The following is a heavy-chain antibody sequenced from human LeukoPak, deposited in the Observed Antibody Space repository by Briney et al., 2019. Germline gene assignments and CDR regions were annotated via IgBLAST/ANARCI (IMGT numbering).Heavy chain of an antibody. V-gene: IGHV3-21*06. CDR1: GFSFSSYT. CDR3: TRAIIVALATGPFDI. J-gene: IGHJ3*02. CDR2: IIGTSEM. Sequence: GGSLRLSCAASGFSFSSYTMNWVRLAPGRGLEWVSSIIGTSEMHYADSVKGRFTVSRDNDKNSLFLQLYSLSVEDTAVYYCTRAIIVALATGPFDIWGQGTVVTVSS. D-gene: IGHD2/OR15-2a*01.